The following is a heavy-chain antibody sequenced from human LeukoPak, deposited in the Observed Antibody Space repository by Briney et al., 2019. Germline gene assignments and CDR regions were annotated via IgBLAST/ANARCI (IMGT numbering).Heavy chain of an antibody. J-gene: IGHJ5*02. CDR1: GGSISSSSYY. Sequence: SETLSLTCTVSGGSISSSSYYWGWIRQPPGKGLEWIGSIYYSGSTYYNPSLKSRVTTSVDTSKNQFSLKLSSVTAADTAVYYCARGGGLYWFDPWGQGTLVTVSS. CDR2: IYYSGST. D-gene: IGHD3-16*01. CDR3: ARGGGLYWFDP. V-gene: IGHV4-39*01.